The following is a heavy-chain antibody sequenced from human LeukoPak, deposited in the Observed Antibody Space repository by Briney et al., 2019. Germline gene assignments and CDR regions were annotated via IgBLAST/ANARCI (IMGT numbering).Heavy chain of an antibody. J-gene: IGHJ6*03. D-gene: IGHD4-17*01. V-gene: IGHV1-69*05. Sequence: GASVKVSCKASGGTFSSYAISWVRQAPGQGLEWMGGIIPIFGTASYAQKFQGRVTMTRDTSTSTVYMELSSLRSEDTAVYYCARGHVSVTGQIYYYYYYMDVWGKGTTVTISS. CDR3: ARGHVSVTGQIYYYYYYMDV. CDR2: IIPIFGTA. CDR1: GGTFSSYA.